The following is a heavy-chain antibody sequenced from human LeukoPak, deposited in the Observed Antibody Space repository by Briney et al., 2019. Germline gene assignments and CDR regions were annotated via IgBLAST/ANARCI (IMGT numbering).Heavy chain of an antibody. Sequence: ASVKVSCKASGGTFISYAISWVRQAPGQGLEWMGRIIPIFGTAKYAQKCQGRITITTDESTSTAYMELSSLRSEDTAVYYCARGSSSWSYFDNWGQGTLVTVSS. J-gene: IGHJ4*02. CDR3: ARGSSSWSYFDN. D-gene: IGHD6-13*01. V-gene: IGHV1-69*05. CDR1: GGTFISYA. CDR2: IIPIFGTA.